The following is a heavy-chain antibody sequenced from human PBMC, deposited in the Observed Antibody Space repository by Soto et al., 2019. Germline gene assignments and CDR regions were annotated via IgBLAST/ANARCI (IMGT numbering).Heavy chain of an antibody. V-gene: IGHV4-31*03. Sequence: SETLSLTCTVSGGSISSGGYYWSWIRQHPGKGLEWIGYIYYSGSTYYNPSLKSRVTISVDTSKNQFSLKLSSVTAADTAVYYCARGLNYDFWSGYYNWFDPWGQGTLVTVSS. D-gene: IGHD3-3*01. J-gene: IGHJ5*02. CDR2: IYYSGST. CDR3: ARGLNYDFWSGYYNWFDP. CDR1: GGSISSGGYY.